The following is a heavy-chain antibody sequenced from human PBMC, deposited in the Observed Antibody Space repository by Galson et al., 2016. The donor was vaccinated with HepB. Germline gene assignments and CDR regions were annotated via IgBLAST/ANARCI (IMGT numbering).Heavy chain of an antibody. CDR1: GFSVGKNN. CDR2: IYGGDRT. D-gene: IGHD2-15*01. J-gene: IGHJ4*02. Sequence: SLRLSCAVAGFSVGKNNMIWVRQAPGKGLEWVSVIYGGDRTQYEDSVKGRFIISRDKSNNSLSLQMNNVRVDDTAVYYCATRFCRAGSCYSGVLDSWGQG. V-gene: IGHV3-53*01. CDR3: ATRFCRAGSCYSGVLDS.